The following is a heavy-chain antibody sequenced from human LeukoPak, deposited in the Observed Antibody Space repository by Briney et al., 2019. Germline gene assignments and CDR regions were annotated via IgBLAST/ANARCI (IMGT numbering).Heavy chain of an antibody. Sequence: GASVKVSCKASGYTFTSYGISWVRQAPGQGLEWMGWISAYNGNTNYSQNLQGRVTMTTDTSTTTAYMELRSLRSDDTAVYYCARLILVVKNYYYYYYMDVWGKGTTVTVSS. V-gene: IGHV1-18*01. D-gene: IGHD3-22*01. CDR2: ISAYNGNT. J-gene: IGHJ6*03. CDR1: GYTFTSYG. CDR3: ARLILVVKNYYYYYYMDV.